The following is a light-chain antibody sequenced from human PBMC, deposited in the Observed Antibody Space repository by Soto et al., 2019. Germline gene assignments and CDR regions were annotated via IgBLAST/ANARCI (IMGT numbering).Light chain of an antibody. CDR3: CSFAGSSTYV. J-gene: IGLJ1*01. CDR2: EGN. CDR1: SSDIGGYYL. Sequence: QSALAQPASVSGSPGQSITISCTGTSSDIGGYYLVSWYQQRPGKAPNLIIYEGNKRPSGVSNRFSASKSGNTASLTISGLRAEDEADYYCCSFAGSSTYVFGPGTQVTVL. V-gene: IGLV2-23*01.